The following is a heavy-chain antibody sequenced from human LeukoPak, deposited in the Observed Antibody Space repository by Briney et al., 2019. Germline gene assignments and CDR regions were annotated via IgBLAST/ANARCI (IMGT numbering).Heavy chain of an antibody. D-gene: IGHD3-3*01. J-gene: IGHJ6*03. Sequence: ESSETQSLTCTVSGGSISSSSYYWGWIRQPPGKGLEWIGSIYYSGSTYYNPSLKSRVTISVDTSKNQFSLKLSSVTAADTAVYYCARDTSPDFYYYYYMDVWGKGTTVTISS. V-gene: IGHV4-39*07. CDR3: ARDTSPDFYYYYYMDV. CDR2: IYYSGST. CDR1: GGSISSSSYY.